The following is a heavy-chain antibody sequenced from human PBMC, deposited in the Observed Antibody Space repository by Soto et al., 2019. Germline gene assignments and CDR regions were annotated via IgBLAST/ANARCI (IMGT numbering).Heavy chain of an antibody. Sequence: QVQLVQSGAEVKKPGSSVKVSCKASGGTFSSYAISWVRQAPGQGLEWMGGIIPIFGTANYAQKFQGRVTITADESTSTAYMELSSLRSEDTAVYYCARVVLDCSSTSCPYTGMDVWGQGTTVTVSS. CDR2: IIPIFGTA. J-gene: IGHJ6*02. D-gene: IGHD2-2*01. V-gene: IGHV1-69*01. CDR1: GGTFSSYA. CDR3: ARVVLDCSSTSCPYTGMDV.